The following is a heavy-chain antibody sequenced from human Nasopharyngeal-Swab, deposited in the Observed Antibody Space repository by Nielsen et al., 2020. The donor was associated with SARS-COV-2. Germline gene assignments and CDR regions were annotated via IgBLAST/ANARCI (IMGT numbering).Heavy chain of an antibody. D-gene: IGHD3-10*01. V-gene: IGHV3-48*03. CDR2: ISSSGSTI. CDR3: ARDRGGLLWFGELPTYFDY. Sequence: WLRQPPGKGLEWVSYISSSGSTIYYADSVKGRFTISRDNAKNSLYLQMNSLRAEDTAVYYCARDRGGLLWFGELPTYFDYWGQGTLVTVSP. J-gene: IGHJ4*02.